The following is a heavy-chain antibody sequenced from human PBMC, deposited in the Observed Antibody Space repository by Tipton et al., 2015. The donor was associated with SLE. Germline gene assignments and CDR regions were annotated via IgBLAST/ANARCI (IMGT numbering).Heavy chain of an antibody. V-gene: IGHV4-34*01. D-gene: IGHD1-26*01. Sequence: TLSLTCAVYGGSFSGYYWSWIRQPPGKGLEWIGEINHSGSTNYNPSLKSRVTISVDTSKNHFPLKLSSLTAADMAVYFWARVSGSELYYYCCYSMDVRGQKTPLTVSS. CDR1: GGSFSGYY. CDR3: ARVSGSELYYYCCYSMDV. J-gene: IGHJ6*03. CDR2: INHSGST.